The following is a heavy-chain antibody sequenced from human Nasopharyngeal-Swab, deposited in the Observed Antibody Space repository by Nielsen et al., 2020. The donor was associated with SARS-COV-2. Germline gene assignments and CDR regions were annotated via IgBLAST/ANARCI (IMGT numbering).Heavy chain of an antibody. CDR3: ARAAGYCSSTSCYYYYGMDV. CDR1: GFTFSSYD. D-gene: IGHD2-2*03. CDR2: IGTAGDT. V-gene: IGHV3-13*04. J-gene: IGHJ6*02. Sequence: GGSLRLYCAASGFTFSSYDMHWVRQATGKGLEWVSAIGTAGDTYYPGSVKGRFTISRENAKNSLYLQMNSLRAGDTAVYYCARAAGYCSSTSCYYYYGMDVWGQGTTVTVSS.